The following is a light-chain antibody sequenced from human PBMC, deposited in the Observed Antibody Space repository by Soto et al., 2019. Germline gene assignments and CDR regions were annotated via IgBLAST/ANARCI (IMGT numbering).Light chain of an antibody. V-gene: IGKV1-5*03. J-gene: IGKJ4*01. CDR1: QSISSW. CDR3: QQSYSTPLT. Sequence: EIRMNQSPAALSASVEDRVTIPCLASQSISSWLAWYQQKPGKAPKLLIYKASTLKSGVPSRFSGSGSGTEFTLTISSLQPDDFATYYCQQSYSTPLTFGGGTKVDIK. CDR2: KAS.